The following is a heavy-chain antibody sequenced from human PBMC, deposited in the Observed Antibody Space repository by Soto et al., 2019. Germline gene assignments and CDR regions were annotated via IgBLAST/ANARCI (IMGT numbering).Heavy chain of an antibody. V-gene: IGHV1-69*08. CDR3: ARDYGDYVAWFDP. CDR1: GGTFSSYT. Sequence: QVQLVQSGAEVKKPGSSVKVSCKASGGTFSSYTISWVRQAPGQGLEWMGRIIPILGIANYAQKFQGRVTITADKSTSTAYMERSSLRSEDTAGYYCARDYGDYVAWFDPWGQGTLVTVSS. CDR2: IIPILGIA. D-gene: IGHD4-17*01. J-gene: IGHJ5*02.